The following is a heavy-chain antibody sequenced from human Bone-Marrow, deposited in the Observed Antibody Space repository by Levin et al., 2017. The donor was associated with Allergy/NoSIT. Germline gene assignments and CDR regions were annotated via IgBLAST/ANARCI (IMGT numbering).Heavy chain of an antibody. CDR3: AGLDSLAAAGTRWFDP. V-gene: IGHV4-39*07. CDR1: GGSISSSSYY. Sequence: SETLSLTCTVSGGSISSSSYYWGWIRQPPGKGLEWIGSIYYSGSTYYNPSLKSRVTISVDTSKNQFSLKLSSVTAADTAVYYCAGLDSLAAAGTRWFDPWGQGTLVTVSS. J-gene: IGHJ5*02. CDR2: IYYSGST. D-gene: IGHD6-13*01.